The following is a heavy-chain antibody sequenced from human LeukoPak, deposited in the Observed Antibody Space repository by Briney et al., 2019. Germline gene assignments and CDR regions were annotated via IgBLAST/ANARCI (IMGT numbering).Heavy chain of an antibody. V-gene: IGHV3-33*01. CDR3: ARYYTTISYYYGMDV. Sequence: GRPLRLSCGASGFTFSRYGMHWVRQAPGKALEGVAVIWYDGSNKHYADSVKGRFTISRDNSKNTLYLQMNSLRAEDTAVYYCARYYTTISYYYGMDVWGQGTTVTVSS. J-gene: IGHJ6*02. D-gene: IGHD5-12*01. CDR1: GFTFSRYG. CDR2: IWYDGSNK.